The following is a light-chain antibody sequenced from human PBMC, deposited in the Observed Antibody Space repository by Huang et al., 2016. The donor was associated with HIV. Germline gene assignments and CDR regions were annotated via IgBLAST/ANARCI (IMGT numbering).Light chain of an antibody. CDR3: LQYNNWPQT. CDR1: QSISSN. J-gene: IGKJ2*01. V-gene: IGKV3D-15*01. Sequence: EIVMTQSPATLSVSPGERATLSCRASQSISSNLAWYQQKPGQAPSLLIYGASSRATGIPDRFSGSVSGTEFTFTISSLQSEDFAVYYCLQYNNWPQTFGQGTKLEIK. CDR2: GAS.